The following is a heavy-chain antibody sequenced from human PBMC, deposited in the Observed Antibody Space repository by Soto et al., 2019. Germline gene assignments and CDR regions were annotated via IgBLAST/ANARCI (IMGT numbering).Heavy chain of an antibody. J-gene: IGHJ4*02. CDR2: VSYNGRKE. V-gene: IGHV3-30*18. D-gene: IGHD2-2*01. CDR1: GFTFSSYG. Sequence: QVQLVESGGGVVQPGRSLRLSSVGSGFTFSSYGMHWVRQAPGKGLEWVAVVSYNGRKEYYADSVKGRFSISRDNSKNTLYVQMNTLRDEDTAVYYCAKDSLRGEVPAALNFDNWGRGTLVIVSS. CDR3: AKDSLRGEVPAALNFDN.